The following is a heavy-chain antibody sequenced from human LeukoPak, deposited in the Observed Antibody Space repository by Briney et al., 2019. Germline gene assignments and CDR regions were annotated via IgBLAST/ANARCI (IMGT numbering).Heavy chain of an antibody. J-gene: IGHJ4*02. V-gene: IGHV3-23*01. CDR2: ISGSGGRT. D-gene: IGHD6-13*01. CDR3: AKDFEEYSSSWYYFDY. Sequence: GGSLRLSCAASGFTFNNYAMSWVRQAPGKGLEWVSTISGSGGRTYYADSVKGRFTLSRDNSKNALYLQMNSLRAEDTAIYYCAKDFEEYSSSWYYFDYWGQGTLVTVSS. CDR1: GFTFNNYA.